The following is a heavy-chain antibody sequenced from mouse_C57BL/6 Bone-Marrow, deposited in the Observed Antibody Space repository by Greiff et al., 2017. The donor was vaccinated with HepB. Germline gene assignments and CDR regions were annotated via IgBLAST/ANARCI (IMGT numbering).Heavy chain of an antibody. Sequence: VQLQESGPGLVQPSQSLSITCTVSGFSLPSYGVHWVRQSPGKGLEWLGVIWRGGSTDYNAAFMSRLSITKDNSKSQVFFKMNSLQADDTAIYYCAKYPYDGYYFYAMDYWGQGTSVTVSS. CDR2: IWRGGST. J-gene: IGHJ4*01. D-gene: IGHD2-3*01. CDR1: GFSLPSYG. V-gene: IGHV2-5*01. CDR3: AKYPYDGYYFYAMDY.